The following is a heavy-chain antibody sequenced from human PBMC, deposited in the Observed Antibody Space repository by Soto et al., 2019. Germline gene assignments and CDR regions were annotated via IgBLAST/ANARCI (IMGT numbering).Heavy chain of an antibody. V-gene: IGHV1-69*06. CDR2: VIPIFGKA. CDR1: GLTFSSYA. J-gene: IGHJ4*02. Sequence: SVKVCCKSSGLTFSSYAISGVRQAPRKGLEWMGGVIPIFGKANYAQKFQGRVTITADKSTSTAYMELNSLRSEDTAVYYCAREASSSSDYWGQGTLVTVSS. D-gene: IGHD6-6*01. CDR3: AREASSSSDY.